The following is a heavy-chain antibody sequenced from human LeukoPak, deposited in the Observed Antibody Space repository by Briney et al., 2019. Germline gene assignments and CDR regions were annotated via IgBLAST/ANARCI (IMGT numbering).Heavy chain of an antibody. CDR1: GFTFSSYG. CDR2: IRYDGSNE. Sequence: GGSLRLSCAASGFTFSSYGMHWVRQAPGKGLEWVSFIRYDGSNEYYADSVRGRFTISRDNSKNTLYLQMNSLKTEDTAVYYCTTRLPIDYWGQGTLVTVSS. D-gene: IGHD4-11*01. V-gene: IGHV3-30*02. J-gene: IGHJ4*02. CDR3: TTRLPIDY.